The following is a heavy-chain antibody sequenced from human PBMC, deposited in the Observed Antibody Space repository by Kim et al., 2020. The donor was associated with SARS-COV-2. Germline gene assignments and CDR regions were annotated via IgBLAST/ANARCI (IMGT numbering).Heavy chain of an antibody. Sequence: GGSLRLSCATSGFTFSDHFMDWVRQAPGKGLEWLCRSRKKAKSYTPEYAASVRGRFTISRDDSKNSLYLEMSSLKVEGTAMYYCGLGYCNNNRCLSFDSSGQGTLVTVSS. D-gene: IGHD2-8*01. CDR3: GLGYCNNNRCLSFDS. CDR1: GFTFSDHF. V-gene: IGHV3-72*01. J-gene: IGHJ4*02. CDR2: SRKKAKSYTP.